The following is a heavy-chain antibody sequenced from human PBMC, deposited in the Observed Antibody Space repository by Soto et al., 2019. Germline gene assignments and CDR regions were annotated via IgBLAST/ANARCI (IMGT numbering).Heavy chain of an antibody. V-gene: IGHV3-23*01. CDR1: GFTFSSYA. CDR3: AKSHEFGVVILYYFDY. CDR2: ISGSGGST. D-gene: IGHD3-3*01. Sequence: GGSLRLSCAASGFTFSSYAMSWVRPAPGQGLEWVSAISGSGGSTYYADSVKGRFTISRDNSKNTLYLQMNSLRAEDTAVYYCAKSHEFGVVILYYFDYWGQGTLVTVSS. J-gene: IGHJ4*02.